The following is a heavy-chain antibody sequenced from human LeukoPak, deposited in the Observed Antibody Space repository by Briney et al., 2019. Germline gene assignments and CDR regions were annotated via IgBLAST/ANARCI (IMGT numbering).Heavy chain of an antibody. V-gene: IGHV3-21*01. J-gene: IGHJ4*02. CDR2: ISSYYI. D-gene: IGHD1-26*01. Sequence: PGGSLRLSCAASGFTLRSYGMSWVRQAPGKGLEWLSYISSYYIYYADSVKGRFTISRDDAKNSLYLQMNSLRAEDTALYYCARDASGSSTGLIDSWGQGTLVTVSS. CDR1: GFTLRSYG. CDR3: ARDASGSSTGLIDS.